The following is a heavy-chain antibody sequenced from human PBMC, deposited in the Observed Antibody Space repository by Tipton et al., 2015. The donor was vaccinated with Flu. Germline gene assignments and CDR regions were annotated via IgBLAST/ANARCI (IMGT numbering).Heavy chain of an antibody. D-gene: IGHD1-26*01. CDR1: GGSISSYY. V-gene: IGHV4-59*01. CDR3: ARETVGATSAFDI. Sequence: TLSLTCTVSGGSISSYYWSWIRQPPGKGLEWIGYIYYSGSTNYNPSLKSRVTISVDTSKNQFSLKLSSVTAADTAVYYCARETVGATSAFDIWGQGTMVTVPS. J-gene: IGHJ3*02. CDR2: IYYSGST.